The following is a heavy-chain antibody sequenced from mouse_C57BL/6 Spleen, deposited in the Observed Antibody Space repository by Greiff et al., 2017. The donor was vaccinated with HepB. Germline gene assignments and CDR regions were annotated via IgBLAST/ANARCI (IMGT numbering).Heavy chain of an antibody. Sequence: QVQLKESGAELVKPGASVKMSCKASGYTFTTYPIEWMKQNHGKSLEWIGNFHPYNDDTKYNEKFKGKATLTVEKSSSTVYLELRRLTSDDSAVYYCARPLHYDYDRGYAMDYWGQGTSVTVSS. D-gene: IGHD2-4*01. CDR2: FHPYNDDT. CDR3: ARPLHYDYDRGYAMDY. J-gene: IGHJ4*01. V-gene: IGHV1-47*01. CDR1: GYTFTTYP.